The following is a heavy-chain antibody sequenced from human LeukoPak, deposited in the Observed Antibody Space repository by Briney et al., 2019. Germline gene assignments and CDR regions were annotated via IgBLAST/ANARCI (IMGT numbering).Heavy chain of an antibody. D-gene: IGHD3-9*01. CDR2: ISSSSSYI. CDR1: GFTFSSYS. J-gene: IGHJ4*02. CDR3: ARDTPHYFDWLLTSNFDY. V-gene: IGHV3-21*01. Sequence: GGSLRLSCAASGFTFSSYSMNWVRQAPGKGLEWVSSISSSSSYIYYADSVKGRFTISRDNAKNSLYLQMSSLRAEDTAVYYCARDTPHYFDWLLTSNFDYWGQGTLVTVSS.